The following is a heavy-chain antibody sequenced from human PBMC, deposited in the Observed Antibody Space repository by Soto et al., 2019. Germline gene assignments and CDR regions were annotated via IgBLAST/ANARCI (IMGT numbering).Heavy chain of an antibody. CDR3: AKTGAYDILTYWYFDL. D-gene: IGHD3-9*01. Sequence: PSGLLCVTCAVCSGTVSISKWWISVRKTTGKGLEWIGEIYHSGSTNYTPSLESRVTISIDKSKNQFSLKLSSVTAADTAVYYFAKTGAYDILTYWYFDLWGRGTLVTVSS. CDR1: SGTVSISKW. V-gene: IGHV4-4*02. J-gene: IGHJ2*01. CDR2: IYHSGST.